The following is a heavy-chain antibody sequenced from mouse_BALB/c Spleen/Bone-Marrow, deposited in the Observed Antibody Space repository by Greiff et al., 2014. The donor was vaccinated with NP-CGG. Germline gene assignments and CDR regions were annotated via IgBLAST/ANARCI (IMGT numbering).Heavy chain of an antibody. CDR2: IRNKANGYTT. CDR1: GFTSTDYY. CDR3: ARDMGLLRFDY. J-gene: IGHJ2*01. V-gene: IGHV7-3*02. Sequence: EVMLVESGGGLVQPGGSLRLSCATSGFTSTDYYMSWVRQPPGKALEWLGFIRNKANGYTTEYSASVKGRFTISRDNSQSILYLQMNTLRAEDSATYYCARDMGLLRFDYWGQGTTLTVSS. D-gene: IGHD1-1*01.